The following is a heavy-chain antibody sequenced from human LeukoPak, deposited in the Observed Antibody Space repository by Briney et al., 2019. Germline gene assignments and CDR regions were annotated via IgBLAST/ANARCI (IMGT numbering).Heavy chain of an antibody. D-gene: IGHD6-19*01. V-gene: IGHV3-48*02. J-gene: IGHJ3*02. CDR1: GFTFSSYS. CDR2: ISSSSSTI. CDR3: ARGRFIAVAPRDAFDI. Sequence: PGGSLRLSCAASGFTFSSYSMNWVRQPPEHGLDCNSYISSSSSTIYYADSVKGRFTISRDNAKNSLYLQMNSLRDEDTALYYCARGRFIAVAPRDAFDIWGQGTMVTVSS.